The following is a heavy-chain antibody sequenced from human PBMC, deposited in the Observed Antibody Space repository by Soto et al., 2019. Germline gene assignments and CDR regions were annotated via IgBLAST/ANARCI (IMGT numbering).Heavy chain of an antibody. Sequence: QVQLVESGGGVVQPGTPLRVSCVGSGFTFRSYVIHWVRQAPGKGLEWVALTSYDGSDKYYGDSVRGRFTISRDNSRNTVDLEMESLRLEDTAFYYCARWGTTGGLDVWGQGTLVSVSS. D-gene: IGHD3-16*01. V-gene: IGHV3-30*19. CDR2: TSYDGSDK. J-gene: IGHJ1*01. CDR1: GFTFRSYV. CDR3: ARWGTTGGLDV.